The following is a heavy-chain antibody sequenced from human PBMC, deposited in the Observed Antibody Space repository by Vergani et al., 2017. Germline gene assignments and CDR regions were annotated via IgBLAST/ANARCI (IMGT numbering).Heavy chain of an antibody. J-gene: IGHJ4*02. CDR1: GGTFSSYA. CDR3: ARSRTTCPEALVAPYYFDY. CDR2: IIPILGIA. D-gene: IGHD1-7*01. V-gene: IGHV1-69*04. Sequence: QVQLVQSGAEVKKPGSSVKVSCKASGGTFSSYAISWVRQAPGQGLEWVGRIIPILGIANYAQKFQGRVTMTADKATSRAYMELSSLRSEDTAVYYCARSRTTCPEALVAPYYFDYWGQGTRVTVS.